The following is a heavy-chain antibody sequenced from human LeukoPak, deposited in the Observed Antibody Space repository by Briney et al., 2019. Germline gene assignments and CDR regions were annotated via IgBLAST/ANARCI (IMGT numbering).Heavy chain of an antibody. Sequence: GGSLRLSCAASGFTFSSYSMNWVRHAPGEGLEWVSSISSSSSYIYYADSVKGRFTISRDNAKNSLYLRMNSLRAEDTDVYYCARSSYPGGFDYWGQGTLVTVSS. CDR2: ISSSSSYI. CDR1: GFTFSSYS. CDR3: ARSSYPGGFDY. D-gene: IGHD2-2*02. J-gene: IGHJ4*02. V-gene: IGHV3-21*01.